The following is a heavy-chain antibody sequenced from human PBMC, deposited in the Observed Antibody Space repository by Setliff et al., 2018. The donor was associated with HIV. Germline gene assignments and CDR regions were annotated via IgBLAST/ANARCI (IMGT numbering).Heavy chain of an antibody. CDR2: IHYRGSS. J-gene: IGHJ6*03. CDR1: GGSISSGSYY. CDR3: ARGLSIFGVATPGFYSFMDV. Sequence: TLSLTCAVSGGSISSGSYYWSWIRQPPGKGLEWIGYIHYRGSSNYNPSLKSRVSISLDTSKKQVSLKLNSVTAADTAVYYCARGLSIFGVATPGFYSFMDVWGKGTTVTVSS. V-gene: IGHV4-61*01. D-gene: IGHD3-3*01.